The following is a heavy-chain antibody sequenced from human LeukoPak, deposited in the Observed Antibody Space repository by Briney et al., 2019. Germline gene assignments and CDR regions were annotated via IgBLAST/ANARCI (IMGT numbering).Heavy chain of an antibody. D-gene: IGHD3-10*01. J-gene: IGHJ4*02. V-gene: IGHV3-30*18. CDR1: GFTFSSYG. CDR3: AKGDMYYYSSGSSKGIDY. Sequence: GGSLRLSCAASGFTFSSYGMHWVRQAPGKGLEWVAVTSYDGRNIHYADSAKGRFTISRDNSKHTLYLQMNSLRAEDTAAYYCAKGDMYYYSSGSSKGIDYWGQGTLVTVSS. CDR2: TSYDGRNI.